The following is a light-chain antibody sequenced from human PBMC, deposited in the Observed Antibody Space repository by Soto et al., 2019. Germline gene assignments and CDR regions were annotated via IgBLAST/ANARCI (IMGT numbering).Light chain of an antibody. CDR1: QSLLHSNGYNY. J-gene: IGKJ3*01. CDR2: LGS. CDR3: MQALQTQFT. V-gene: IGKV2-28*01. Sequence: DIVMTQSPLSLPVTPGEPASISCRSSQSLLHSNGYNYLDWYLQKPGQSPQLLISLGSNRASGVPDRFSGSGSGSDVTLKISRVEAEDVGVYYCMQALQTQFTFGPGTKVDIK.